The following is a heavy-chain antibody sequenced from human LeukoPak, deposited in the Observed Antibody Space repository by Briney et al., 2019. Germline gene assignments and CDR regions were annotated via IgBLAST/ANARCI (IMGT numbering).Heavy chain of an antibody. CDR1: GFTVSSNY. V-gene: IGHV3-66*01. CDR2: IYTNGNT. CDR3: ARDHYGLTSYPNP. Sequence: GGSLRLSCAASGFTVSSNYMRWVRQAPGKGLEWVSVIYTNGNTYYADSVKGRFTISRDSSKNMLYLRMNSLRAEDTAVYYCARDHYGLTSYPNPWGQGTLVTVSS. J-gene: IGHJ5*02. D-gene: IGHD3-10*01.